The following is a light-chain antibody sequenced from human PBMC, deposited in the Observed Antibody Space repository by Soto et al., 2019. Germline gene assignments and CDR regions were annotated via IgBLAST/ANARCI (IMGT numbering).Light chain of an antibody. CDR1: QNISSW. V-gene: IGKV1-5*01. Sequence: IQMTQSPSALSASVGDRVTITCRASQNISSWLAWYQQKPGKAPKSLIYDASTLERGVPSRFSGSGSGTEFTLTISSLQHDDFATYYCQQYYRSSITFGQGTRLEIK. J-gene: IGKJ5*01. CDR2: DAS. CDR3: QQYYRSSIT.